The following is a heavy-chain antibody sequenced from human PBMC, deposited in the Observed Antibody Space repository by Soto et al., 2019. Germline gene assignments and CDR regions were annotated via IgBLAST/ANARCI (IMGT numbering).Heavy chain of an antibody. D-gene: IGHD2-8*01. CDR2: ISYDGSNK. J-gene: IGHJ3*02. CDR3: AKGVGGPTKASRILYPFGAFDI. Sequence: GGSLRLSCAASGFTFSSYGMHWVRQAPGKGLEWVAVISYDGSNKYYADSVKGRFTISRDNSKNTLYLQMNSLRAEDTAVYYCAKGVGGPTKASRILYPFGAFDIWGQGTMVTVSS. CDR1: GFTFSSYG. V-gene: IGHV3-30*18.